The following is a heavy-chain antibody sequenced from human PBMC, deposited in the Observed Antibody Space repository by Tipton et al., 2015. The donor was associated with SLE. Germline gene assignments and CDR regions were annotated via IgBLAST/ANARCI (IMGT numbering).Heavy chain of an antibody. CDR1: GGSISPYY. J-gene: IGHJ4*02. CDR2: IYKSGST. CDR3: ARSMLTTKRVFDY. D-gene: IGHD3-16*01. Sequence: TLSLTCTVSGGSISPYYWNWIRQSPGKGLEWIGYIYKSGSTNFNPSLKSRVTMSIDTSQNQFSLNLDSVTAADTAVYYCARSMLTTKRVFDYWGQGTLVTVSS. V-gene: IGHV4-59*01.